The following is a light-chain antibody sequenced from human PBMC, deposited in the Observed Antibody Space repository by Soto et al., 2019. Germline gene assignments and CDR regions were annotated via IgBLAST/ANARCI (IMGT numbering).Light chain of an antibody. CDR2: KAS. CDR1: QTISSW. CDR3: QHYNSYSEA. J-gene: IGKJ1*01. Sequence: DIPMTQSPSTLSGSVGDRVTITCRASQTISSWLAWYQQKRGKAPKLLIYKASTLKSGVPSRFSGSGSGTEFILTISSLQPDDFATSYCQHYNSYSEACGQGTKVELK. V-gene: IGKV1-5*03.